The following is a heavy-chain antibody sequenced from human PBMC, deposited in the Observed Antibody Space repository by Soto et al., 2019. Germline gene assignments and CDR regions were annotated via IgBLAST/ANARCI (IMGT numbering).Heavy chain of an antibody. J-gene: IGHJ4*02. Sequence: GASVKVSCKASGYTFTSYYMHWVRQAPGQGLEWMGIINPSGGSTSYAQKFQGRVTMTTDESTSTAYMELSSLRSEDTAVYYCARPKGSYSSGYYYFDYWGQGTLVTVSS. CDR3: ARPKGSYSSGYYYFDY. D-gene: IGHD6-19*01. CDR2: INPSGGST. V-gene: IGHV1-46*01. CDR1: GYTFTSYY.